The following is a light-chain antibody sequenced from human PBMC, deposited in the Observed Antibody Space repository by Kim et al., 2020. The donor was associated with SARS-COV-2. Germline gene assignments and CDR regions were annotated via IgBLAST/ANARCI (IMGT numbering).Light chain of an antibody. CDR1: KLGDKY. J-gene: IGLJ3*02. CDR2: QDS. Sequence: SYELTQPPSVSVSPGQTASITCPGDKLGDKYACWYQQKPGQSPVLVIYQDSKRPSGIPERFSGSNSGNTATLTISGTQAMDEADYYCQAWDSSTSEVFGGGTQLTVL. CDR3: QAWDSSTSEV. V-gene: IGLV3-1*01.